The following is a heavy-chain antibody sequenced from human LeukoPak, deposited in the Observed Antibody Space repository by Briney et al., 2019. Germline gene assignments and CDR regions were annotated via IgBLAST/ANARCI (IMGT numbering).Heavy chain of an antibody. D-gene: IGHD3-22*01. CDR1: GYTFTSYD. J-gene: IGHJ4*02. CDR3: ARGMGSGSYPAAYYFDY. CDR2: MNPNSVNT. V-gene: IGHV1-8*01. Sequence: ASVKVSCKASGYTFTSYDINWVRQATGQGLEWMGWMNPNSVNTGYAQKFQGRVTMTTNTSISTAYMELSSLRSEDTAVYYCARGMGSGSYPAAYYFDYWGQGTLVTVSS.